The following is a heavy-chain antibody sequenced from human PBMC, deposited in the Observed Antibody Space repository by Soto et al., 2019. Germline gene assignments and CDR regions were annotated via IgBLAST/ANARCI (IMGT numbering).Heavy chain of an antibody. CDR3: ARIGVSRALFY. Sequence: GGSLRLSCAASGFTVSSNYMSWVRQAPGKGLEWVSVIYSGGSTYYADSVKGRFTISRDNSKNTLYLQMNSLRAEDTAVYYCARIGVSRALFYWGQGTLVTVSS. D-gene: IGHD3-10*01. V-gene: IGHV3-66*01. CDR1: GFTVSSNY. J-gene: IGHJ4*02. CDR2: IYSGGST.